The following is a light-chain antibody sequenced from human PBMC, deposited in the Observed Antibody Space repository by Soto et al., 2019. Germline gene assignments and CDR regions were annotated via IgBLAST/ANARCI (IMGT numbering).Light chain of an antibody. Sequence: QSALTQPRSVSGSPVQSVTISCTGSSSDVGGYNYVSWYQQHTGKAPKLMIYDVSTRPSGVPDRFSGSKSGNTASLTISGLQAEDEADYYCCSYAGSYVVFGGGTKLTVL. CDR3: CSYAGSYVV. J-gene: IGLJ2*01. V-gene: IGLV2-11*01. CDR2: DVS. CDR1: SSDVGGYNY.